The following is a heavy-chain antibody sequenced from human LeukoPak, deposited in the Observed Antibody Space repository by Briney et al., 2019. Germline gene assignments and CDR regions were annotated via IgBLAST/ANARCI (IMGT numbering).Heavy chain of an antibody. V-gene: IGHV3-23*01. D-gene: IGHD5-18*01. CDR3: ARGGVFGKYSYSPAPFDY. Sequence: PGGSLRLSCAVSGFTFSIHAMTWVRQAPGKGLEWVSGISISGDITYYADSVKGRFTISRDNAKNSLYLQMNSLRAEDTAVYYCARGGVFGKYSYSPAPFDYWGQGTLVTVSS. CDR2: ISISGDIT. CDR1: GFTFSIHA. J-gene: IGHJ4*02.